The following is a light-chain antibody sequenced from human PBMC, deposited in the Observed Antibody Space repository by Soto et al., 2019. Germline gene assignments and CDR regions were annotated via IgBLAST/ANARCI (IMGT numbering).Light chain of an antibody. J-gene: IGKJ5*01. V-gene: IGKV1-27*01. CDR3: MQALQSLT. CDR1: EVIGTY. Sequence: DVQMTQSPSSLSASVGDRVTITCRASEVIGTYLAWYQQKPGEVPKLLIYYASTLQAGVPSRFSGSGSGTHFTLTISSLHPEDVGSYYCMQALQSLTFGQGTRLEI. CDR2: YAS.